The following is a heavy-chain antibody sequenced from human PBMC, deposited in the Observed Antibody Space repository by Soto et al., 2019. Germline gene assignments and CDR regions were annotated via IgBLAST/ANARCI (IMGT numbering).Heavy chain of an antibody. J-gene: IGHJ6*04. V-gene: IGHV5-51*01. CDR1: GYSFTSYW. CDR3: VRTSAAGNYYYGRDL. D-gene: IGHD6-13*01. CDR2: IYPGDSDT. Sequence: HGESLKISCKGSGYSFTSYWIGWVRQMPGKGLEWMGIIYPGDSDTRYSPSFQGQVTISADKSISTAYLQWSSLKASDTAMYYCVRTSAAGNYYYGRDLWGKETTCTVSS.